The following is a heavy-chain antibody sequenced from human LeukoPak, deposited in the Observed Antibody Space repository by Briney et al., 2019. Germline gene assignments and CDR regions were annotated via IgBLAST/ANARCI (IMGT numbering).Heavy chain of an antibody. Sequence: GGSLRLSCAASGFTFSSYSMNWARQAPGKGLEWVSSISSSSYIYYADSVKGRFTITRDNAKNSLYLQMNSLRAEDTAVYYCAREVASVAAAGTRYFDYWGQGTLVTVSS. V-gene: IGHV3-21*01. D-gene: IGHD6-13*01. CDR1: GFTFSSYS. J-gene: IGHJ4*02. CDR3: AREVASVAAAGTRYFDY. CDR2: ISSSSYI.